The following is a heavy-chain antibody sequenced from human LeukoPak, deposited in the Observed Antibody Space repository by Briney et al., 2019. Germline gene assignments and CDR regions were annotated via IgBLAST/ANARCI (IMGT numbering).Heavy chain of an antibody. Sequence: PGGSLRLSCAASGFTFSSYGMHWVRQAPGKGLEWVAVISYDGSNKYYADSVKGRFTISRDNPKNTLYLQMNSLRAEDTAVYYCARPPHPLYSSGWRYFDYWGQGTLVTVSS. CDR2: ISYDGSNK. D-gene: IGHD6-19*01. J-gene: IGHJ4*02. V-gene: IGHV3-30*03. CDR3: ARPPHPLYSSGWRYFDY. CDR1: GFTFSSYG.